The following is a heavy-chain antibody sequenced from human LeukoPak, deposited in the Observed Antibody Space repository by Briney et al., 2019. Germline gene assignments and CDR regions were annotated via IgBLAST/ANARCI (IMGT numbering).Heavy chain of an antibody. J-gene: IGHJ2*01. CDR1: GYTFTTYD. D-gene: IGHD4/OR15-4a*01. CDR3: ARGPHYTANSRGLNWYFDL. Sequence: ASVNVSCKASGYTFTTYDIIWVRQAPGQGREWVGWMNHNNGNTGNAQRFQGRVALNRDTPISTADIGLTHLRSDDAPVYYCARGPHYTANSRGLNWYFDLWGRGTLVTVSS. V-gene: IGHV1-8*03. CDR2: MNHNNGNT.